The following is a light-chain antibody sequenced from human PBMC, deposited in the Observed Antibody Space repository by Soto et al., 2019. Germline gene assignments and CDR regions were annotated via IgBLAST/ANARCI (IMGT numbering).Light chain of an antibody. J-gene: IGLJ1*01. Sequence: QSALTQPASVSGSPGQSITISCTGTSSDVGGYNYVSWYQQHPGKAPKLMIDDVSNRPSGVSHRFSGSKSGNTASLTISGLQAEDAADYYCSSYTRSSTYVFGTGTKLTVL. V-gene: IGLV2-14*01. CDR1: SSDVGGYNY. CDR2: DVS. CDR3: SSYTRSSTYV.